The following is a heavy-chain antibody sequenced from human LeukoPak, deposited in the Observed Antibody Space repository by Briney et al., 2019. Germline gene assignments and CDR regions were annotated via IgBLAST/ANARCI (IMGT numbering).Heavy chain of an antibody. J-gene: IGHJ3*01. CDR2: IYSGGST. CDR3: AREDYYASGSWD. D-gene: IGHD3-10*01. Sequence: GGSLRLSCAASGFTVTSNYMSWVRQAPGKGLEWVSVIYSGGSTFYADSVKGRFTISRDISNNTVYLQMNSLRAEDTDVYYCAREDYYASGSWDWGQGTMVTVYS. CDR1: GFTVTSNY. V-gene: IGHV3-66*01.